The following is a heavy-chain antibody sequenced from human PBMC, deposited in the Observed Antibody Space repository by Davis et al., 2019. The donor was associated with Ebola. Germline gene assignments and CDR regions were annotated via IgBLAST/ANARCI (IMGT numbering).Heavy chain of an antibody. D-gene: IGHD2-15*01. Sequence: GESLKISCAASGFTFSCSAMHWVRQASGKGLEWVGRIRSKANSYATAYAASVKGRFTISRDDSKNTAYLQMNSLKTEDTAVYYCSTGSYPREYWGQGTLVTVSS. CDR2: IRSKANSYAT. V-gene: IGHV3-73*01. CDR3: STGSYPREY. CDR1: GFTFSCSA. J-gene: IGHJ4*02.